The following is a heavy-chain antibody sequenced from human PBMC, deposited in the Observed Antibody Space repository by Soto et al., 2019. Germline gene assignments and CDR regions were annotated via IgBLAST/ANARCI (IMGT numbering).Heavy chain of an antibody. CDR1: GGSISSYY. Sequence: PSETLSLTCTVSGGSISSYYWSWIRQPPGKGLEWIGYIYYSGSTNYNPSLKSRVTISVDTSKNQFSLKLSSVTAADTAVYYCARGTTVTTDYWGQGTLVTVSS. D-gene: IGHD4-17*01. J-gene: IGHJ4*02. V-gene: IGHV4-59*01. CDR3: ARGTTVTTDY. CDR2: IYYSGST.